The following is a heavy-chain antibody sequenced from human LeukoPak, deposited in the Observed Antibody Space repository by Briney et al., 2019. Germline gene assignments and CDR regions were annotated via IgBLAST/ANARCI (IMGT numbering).Heavy chain of an antibody. CDR3: ARVDYGSGIPFFVY. J-gene: IGHJ4*02. V-gene: IGHV5-51*01. D-gene: IGHD3-10*01. Sequence: GESLKISCKASGYSFSSYYIAWVRQMPGKGLEWMGVIYPSNSEATYGPSFRGQVTISVDKSTDTAYLQWSSLKASDSAIYFCARVDYGSGIPFFVYWGQGTLVTVSS. CDR1: GYSFSSYY. CDR2: IYPSNSEA.